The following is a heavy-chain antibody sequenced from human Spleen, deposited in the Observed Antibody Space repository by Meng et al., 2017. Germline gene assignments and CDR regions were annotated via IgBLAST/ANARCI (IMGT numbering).Heavy chain of an antibody. CDR3: ARPLRGYSFIDS. CDR2: IDPNSGDT. Sequence: ASVKVSCKASGYTFTGYYMHWVRQAPGQGLEWMGWIDPNSGDTNYAQKFQGRVTMTRDTSITTAYMDLSRLRSDDTAVYYCARPLRGYSFIDSWGQGTLVTVSS. J-gene: IGHJ4*02. D-gene: IGHD5-18*01. V-gene: IGHV1-2*02. CDR1: GYTFTGYY.